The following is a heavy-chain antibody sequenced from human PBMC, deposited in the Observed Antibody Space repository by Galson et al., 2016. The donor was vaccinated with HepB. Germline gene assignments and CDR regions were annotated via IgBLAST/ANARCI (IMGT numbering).Heavy chain of an antibody. V-gene: IGHV4-31*03. Sequence: TLSLTCTVSGGSISDGGNSWTWIRQHPGKGLEWIGCIYYGGSTYHNPSLKSRVIISLDTSKSQFSLKLTSVTAADTAVYYCAREGDILSGKYFDLWGRGTLVTVSS. CDR3: AREGDILSGKYFDL. CDR2: IYYGGST. J-gene: IGHJ2*01. CDR1: GGSISDGGNS. D-gene: IGHD3-9*01.